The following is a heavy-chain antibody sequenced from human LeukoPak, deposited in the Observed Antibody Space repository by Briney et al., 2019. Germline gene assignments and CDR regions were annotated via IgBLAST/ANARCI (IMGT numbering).Heavy chain of an antibody. CDR3: ARARGYLAPHYMDV. CDR1: GGSISSYY. D-gene: IGHD3-22*01. V-gene: IGHV4-4*07. J-gene: IGHJ6*03. CDR2: IYTSGST. Sequence: PSETLSLTCTVSGGSISSYYWSWIRQPAGKGLEWIGCIYTSGSTNYNPSLKSRVTMSVDTSKNQFSLKLSSVTAADTAVYYCARARGYLAPHYMDVWGKGTTVTVSS.